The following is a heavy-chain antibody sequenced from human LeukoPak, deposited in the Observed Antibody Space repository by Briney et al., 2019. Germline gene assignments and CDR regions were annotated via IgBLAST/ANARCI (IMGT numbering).Heavy chain of an antibody. D-gene: IGHD2-2*01. CDR1: GFTFSSYW. Sequence: GGPLRLSCAASGFTFSSYWMHWVRQAPGKGLVWVSRINSDGSSTSYADSVKGRFTISRDNAKNTLYLQMNSLRAEDTAVYYCASSTRSSTSCCFDYWGQGTLVTVSS. CDR2: INSDGSST. J-gene: IGHJ4*02. CDR3: ASSTRSSTSCCFDY. V-gene: IGHV3-74*01.